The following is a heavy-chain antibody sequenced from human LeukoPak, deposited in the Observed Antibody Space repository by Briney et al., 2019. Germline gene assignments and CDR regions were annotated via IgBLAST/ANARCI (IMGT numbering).Heavy chain of an antibody. D-gene: IGHD7-27*01. Sequence: GGSLRLSCAASGFTFSRNAMIWVRQAPGKGLEWVSAISGSGSDTYYADSVKGRFTIFRDNSKNTVYLRMNSLRAEDTAVYYCAKDPWGSRGYFDYWGQGTLVTGPS. V-gene: IGHV3-23*01. CDR3: AKDPWGSRGYFDY. CDR1: GFTFSRNA. CDR2: ISGSGSDT. J-gene: IGHJ4*02.